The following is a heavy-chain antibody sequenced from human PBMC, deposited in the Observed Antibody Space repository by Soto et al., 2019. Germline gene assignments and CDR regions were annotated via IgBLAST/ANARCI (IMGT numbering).Heavy chain of an antibody. J-gene: IGHJ6*02. Sequence: QVQLVQSGAEVKKPGSSVKVSCKASGGTFSSYAISWVRQAPGQGLEWMGGIIPLFGTANYAQKFQGRVTITADESTSTAYRELSSLRSEDTAVYYCARQVLEDSSGYYLSYYGMDVWGQGTTVTVSS. CDR3: ARQVLEDSSGYYLSYYGMDV. D-gene: IGHD3-22*01. V-gene: IGHV1-69*01. CDR1: GGTFSSYA. CDR2: IIPLFGTA.